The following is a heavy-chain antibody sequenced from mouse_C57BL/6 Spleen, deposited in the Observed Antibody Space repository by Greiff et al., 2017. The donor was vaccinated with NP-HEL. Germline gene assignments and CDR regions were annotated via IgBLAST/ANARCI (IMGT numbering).Heavy chain of an antibody. CDR2: ISDGGSYT. J-gene: IGHJ4*01. D-gene: IGHD1-1*01. CDR3: ARDLGTVVGAMDY. CDR1: GFTFSSYA. Sequence: EVKLVESGGGLVKPGGSLKLSCAASGFTFSSYAMSWVRQTPEKRLEWVATISDGGSYTYYPDNVKGRFTISRDNAKDNLYLQRSHLKSEDTAMYYCARDLGTVVGAMDYWGQGTSVTVSS. V-gene: IGHV5-4*01.